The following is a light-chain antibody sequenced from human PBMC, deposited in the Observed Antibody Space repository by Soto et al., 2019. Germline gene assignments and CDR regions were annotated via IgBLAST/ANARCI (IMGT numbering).Light chain of an antibody. V-gene: IGKV3-20*01. CDR1: QSVSSNS. CDR3: QQYGSTPRT. J-gene: IGKJ1*01. CDR2: GAS. Sequence: EILLTQSPGTLPLSPGERATLSCRASQSVSSNSLAWYQQKPGRAPSLLIYGASSRDTGIPDRFSGSGSGTDFTLTISRLEPEDFAVYYCQQYGSTPRTFGQGTKVEIK.